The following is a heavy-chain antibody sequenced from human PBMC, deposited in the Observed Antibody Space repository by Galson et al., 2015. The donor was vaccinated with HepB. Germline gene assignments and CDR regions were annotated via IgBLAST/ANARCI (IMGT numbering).Heavy chain of an antibody. CDR3: TTVRANGG. CDR2: ILTKTDGGTT. V-gene: IGHV3-15*07. Sequence: LRLSCAASGFTFNDAWVNWVRQAPGKGLEWVGRILTKTDGGTTAYAAPVRGRFTISTDHSRTTVYLQMNSLNTEDTGVYYCTTVRANGGWGQGTLVTVSS. J-gene: IGHJ4*02. CDR1: GFTFNDAW. D-gene: IGHD1-1*01.